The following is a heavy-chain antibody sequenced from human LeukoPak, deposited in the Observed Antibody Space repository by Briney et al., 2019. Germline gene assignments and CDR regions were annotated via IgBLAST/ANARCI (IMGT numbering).Heavy chain of an antibody. D-gene: IGHD2-2*01. Sequence: GGSLRLSCTASGFSFSTYAMNWVRQAPGKGLEWVSTISGGGGSTFYADSVKGRFTISRDNSKNTLYLQMNSLRAEDTAVYYCARSGGSTGGQGTLVTVSS. J-gene: IGHJ4*02. V-gene: IGHV3-23*01. CDR3: ARSGGST. CDR1: GFSFSTYA. CDR2: ISGGGGST.